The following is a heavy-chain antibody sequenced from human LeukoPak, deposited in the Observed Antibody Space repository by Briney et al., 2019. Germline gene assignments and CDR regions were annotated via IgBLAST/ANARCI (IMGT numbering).Heavy chain of an antibody. D-gene: IGHD2-15*01. CDR2: VWYDGSNK. J-gene: IGHJ4*02. CDR1: GFTFSSYG. CDR3: ARDRFGGYCSGGSCYYFDY. Sequence: GGSLRLSCAASGFTFSSYGMHSVRQAPGKGLEWVAVVWYDGSNKYYADSVKGRFTISRDNSKNTLYLQMNSLRAEDTAVYYCARDRFGGYCSGGSCYYFDYWGEGTLVTVSS. V-gene: IGHV3-33*01.